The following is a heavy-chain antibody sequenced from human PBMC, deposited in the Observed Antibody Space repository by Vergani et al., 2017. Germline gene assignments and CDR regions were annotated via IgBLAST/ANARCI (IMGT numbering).Heavy chain of an antibody. CDR2: MNPNSGNT. CDR1: GYSFTTYY. J-gene: IGHJ3*02. Sequence: QVQLVQSGAEVKEPGASVKISCKASGYSFTTYYMHWVRQAPGQGLEWMGWMNPNSGNTGYAQKFQGRVTITADKSTSTAYMELSSLRSEDTAVYYCARVDDSSGSNAFDIWGQGTMVTVSS. CDR3: ARVDDSSGSNAFDI. D-gene: IGHD3-22*01. V-gene: IGHV1-46*01.